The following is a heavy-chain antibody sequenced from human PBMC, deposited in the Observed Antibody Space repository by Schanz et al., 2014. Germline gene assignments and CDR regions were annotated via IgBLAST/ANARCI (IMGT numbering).Heavy chain of an antibody. J-gene: IGHJ2*01. Sequence: QVHLLESGGGLVEPGGSLRLSCAASGFIFSDYYMAWIRQAPGKGPEYVSYISSGGTTTYHSDSVKGRFTISRDNTKNSLFLQLNSLRADDTAVYYCARNRGSGGQNWYFDLWGRGTLVTVSS. V-gene: IGHV3-11*01. CDR3: ARNRGSGGQNWYFDL. CDR2: ISSGGTTT. D-gene: IGHD1-26*01. CDR1: GFIFSDYY.